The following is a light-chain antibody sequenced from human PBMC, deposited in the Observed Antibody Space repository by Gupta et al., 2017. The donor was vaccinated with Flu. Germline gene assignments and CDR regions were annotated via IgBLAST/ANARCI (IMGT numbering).Light chain of an antibody. V-gene: IGKV3-15*01. J-gene: IGKJ2*01. CDR2: SVS. CDR3: QQYKNWPPYT. CDR1: QSVSNN. Sequence: EILMTQSPATLSVSPGERATLSCWASQSVSNNLAWYQHKPGQAPRLLMYSVSTRATGIPARFSGSGSGTEFTLTITSRQSEDFAVYYCQQYKNWPPYTFGQGTKVEIK.